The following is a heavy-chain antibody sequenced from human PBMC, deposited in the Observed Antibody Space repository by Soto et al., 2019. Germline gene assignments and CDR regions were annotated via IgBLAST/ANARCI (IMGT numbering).Heavy chain of an antibody. D-gene: IGHD6-13*01. V-gene: IGHV3-73*01. CDR2: IRSKANSYAT. CDR1: GFTFSGSA. J-gene: IGHJ6*02. Sequence: GGSLRLSCAASGFTFSGSAMHWVRQASGKGLEWVGRIRSKANSYATAYAASVKGRFTISRDDSKNTAYLQMNSLKTEDTAVYYCTRLSIAAAGTKDYYYYYGMDVWGQGTTVTVSS. CDR3: TRLSIAAAGTKDYYYYYGMDV.